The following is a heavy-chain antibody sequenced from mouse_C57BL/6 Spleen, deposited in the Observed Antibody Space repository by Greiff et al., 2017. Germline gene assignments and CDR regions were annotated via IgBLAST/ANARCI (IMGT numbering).Heavy chain of an antibody. Sequence: QVQLQQSGAELVRPGASVKLSCKASGYTFTDYYINWVKQRPGQGLEWIARIYPGSGNTYYNEKFKGKATLTADKSSSTAYMQLSSLTSYDAAVYFCARAATGVAGHFDYWGQGTTLTVSS. D-gene: IGHD1-1*01. J-gene: IGHJ2*01. CDR3: ARAATGVAGHFDY. V-gene: IGHV1-76*01. CDR2: IYPGSGNT. CDR1: GYTFTDYY.